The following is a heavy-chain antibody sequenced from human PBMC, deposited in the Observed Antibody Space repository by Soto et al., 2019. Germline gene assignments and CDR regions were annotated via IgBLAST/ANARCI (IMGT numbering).Heavy chain of an antibody. V-gene: IGHV4-39*01. CDR3: VTLAYGRSRSVGY. D-gene: IGHD3-10*01. CDR2: IYYSGST. Sequence: PSETLSLTCAVSGGSISTSRYFWGWIRQPPGKGLEWIGSIYYSGSTYYNPSLRTRVTISVGRSKNQFSLKVSSVTAADTAVYYCVTLAYGRSRSVGYWGQGTMVTVSS. CDR1: GGSISTSRYF. J-gene: IGHJ1*01.